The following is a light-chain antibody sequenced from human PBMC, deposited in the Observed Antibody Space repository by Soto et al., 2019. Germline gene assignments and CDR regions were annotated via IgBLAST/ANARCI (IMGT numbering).Light chain of an antibody. J-gene: IGKJ1*01. Sequence: DIQMTQSPSSLSASVGDRVTITCRASQGMSYYLAWYQQKPGKVPKLLIYAASTLQSGVPSRFSGSGSGTDFTLTISSLQPEDVATYYCQKYNSAPRTFGQGTKVEIK. CDR2: AAS. CDR3: QKYNSAPRT. CDR1: QGMSYY. V-gene: IGKV1-27*01.